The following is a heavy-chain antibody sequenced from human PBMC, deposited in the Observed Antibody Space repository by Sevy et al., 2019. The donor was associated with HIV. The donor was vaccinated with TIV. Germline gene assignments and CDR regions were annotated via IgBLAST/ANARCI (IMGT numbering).Heavy chain of an antibody. Sequence: GGSLRLSCAASGFTFSNAWMSWVRQAPGKGLEWVGRIKSKTDGGITDYAAPVKGRFTISRDDSKNTLYLQMNSLKTEDTAVYYCTKCSGYYPLDYWGQGTLVTVSS. CDR3: TKCSGYYPLDY. CDR1: GFTFSNAW. D-gene: IGHD3-22*01. V-gene: IGHV3-15*01. J-gene: IGHJ4*02. CDR2: IKSKTDGGIT.